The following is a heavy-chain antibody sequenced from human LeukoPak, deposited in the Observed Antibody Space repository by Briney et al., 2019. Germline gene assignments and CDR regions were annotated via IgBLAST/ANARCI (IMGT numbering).Heavy chain of an antibody. CDR1: GVSFIGYY. CDR2: INHSGST. J-gene: IGHJ4*02. V-gene: IGHV4-34*01. D-gene: IGHD5-24*01. Sequence: SETLSLTCAVYGVSFIGYYWSWIRQPPGKGLEWIGEINHSGSTNYNPSLKSRVTISVDTSKNQFSLKLSSVTAADTDVYYCARGKEEMATGSYYFDYWGQGTLVTVSS. CDR3: ARGKEEMATGSYYFDY.